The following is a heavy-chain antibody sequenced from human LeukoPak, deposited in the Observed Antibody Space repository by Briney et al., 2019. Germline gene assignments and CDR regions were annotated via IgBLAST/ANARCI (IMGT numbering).Heavy chain of an antibody. CDR1: GFTFSSYS. J-gene: IGHJ4*02. CDR3: ARDRRNYGDPIDY. D-gene: IGHD4-17*01. CDR2: ISSSSSYI. Sequence: GGSLRLSCAASGFTFSSYSMNWVRQAPGKGLEWVSSISSSSSYIYYADSVKGRFTISRDNAKNSLYLQMNSLRAEDTAVYYCARDRRNYGDPIDYWGQGTLVTVSS. V-gene: IGHV3-21*01.